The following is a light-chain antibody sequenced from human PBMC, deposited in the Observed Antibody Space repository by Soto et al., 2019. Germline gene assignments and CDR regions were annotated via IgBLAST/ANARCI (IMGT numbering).Light chain of an antibody. CDR3: LQHNSFPIT. V-gene: IGKV1-12*01. CDR2: AAS. Sequence: DIQMTQSPSTLSASVGDRVTITCRASQGITRWLAWYQQKPGKAPKLLIYAASSLQSGVPSRFSGSASGTDFTLTISSLQPEDFATYYCLQHNSFPITFGQGTRLEIK. J-gene: IGKJ5*01. CDR1: QGITRW.